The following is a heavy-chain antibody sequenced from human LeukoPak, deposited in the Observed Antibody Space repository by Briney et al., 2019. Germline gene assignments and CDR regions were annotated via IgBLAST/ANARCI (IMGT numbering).Heavy chain of an antibody. CDR1: GGSISSGGYY. Sequence: SQTLSLTCTVSGGSISSGGYYWSWIRQPPGKGLEWIGYIYHSGSTYYNPSLKSRVTISVDRSKNQFSLKLSSVTAADTAVYYCARAGSGSYPEGVDYWGQGTLVTVSS. D-gene: IGHD1-26*01. J-gene: IGHJ4*02. CDR3: ARAGSGSYPEGVDY. CDR2: IYHSGST. V-gene: IGHV4-30-2*01.